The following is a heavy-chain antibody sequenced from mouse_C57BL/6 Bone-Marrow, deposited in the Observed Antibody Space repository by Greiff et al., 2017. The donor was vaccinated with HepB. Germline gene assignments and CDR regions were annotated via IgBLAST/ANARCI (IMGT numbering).Heavy chain of an antibody. CDR1: GYTFTDYE. Sequence: QVQLQQSGAELVRPGASVTLSCKASGYTFTDYEMHWVKQTPVHGLEWIGAIDPETGGTAYNQKFKGKAILTADKSSSTAYMELRSLTSEDSAVYYCTRSLYGNYEAMDYWGQGTSVTVSS. V-gene: IGHV1-15*01. CDR3: TRSLYGNYEAMDY. J-gene: IGHJ4*01. CDR2: IDPETGGT. D-gene: IGHD2-1*01.